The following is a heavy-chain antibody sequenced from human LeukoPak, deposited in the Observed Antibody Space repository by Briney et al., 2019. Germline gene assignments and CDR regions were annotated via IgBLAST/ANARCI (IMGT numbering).Heavy chain of an antibody. V-gene: IGHV3-7*01. CDR3: ARDLAYSRLDY. CDR1: GLTFSSSW. CDR2: INPDGNKK. Sequence: PGGSLRLSCAVSGLTFSSSWMDWVRQAPGKGLEWVASINPDGNKKYSADSVKGRFTISRDNAENSLYLQMNSLRVEDTAHYYCARDLAYSRLDYWGQGMLVTVSS. D-gene: IGHD5-18*01. J-gene: IGHJ4*02.